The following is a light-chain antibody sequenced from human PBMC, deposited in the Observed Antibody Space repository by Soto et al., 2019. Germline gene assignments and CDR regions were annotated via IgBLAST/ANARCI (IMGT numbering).Light chain of an antibody. CDR1: QSINSK. CDR2: AAS. Sequence: DIQMTQSPSSLSASVGDRVTITCRASQSINSKLNWYQQKPGKAPELLMHAASSLQSGVQPRFSGSGYGTDFTLTISSLQPEDIATYYCKQYDNLAITVGQGTRLEIK. V-gene: IGKV1-39*01. CDR3: KQYDNLAIT. J-gene: IGKJ5*01.